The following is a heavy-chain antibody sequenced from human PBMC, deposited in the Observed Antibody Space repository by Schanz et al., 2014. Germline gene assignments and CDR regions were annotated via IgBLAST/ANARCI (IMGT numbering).Heavy chain of an antibody. J-gene: IGHJ6*02. Sequence: QIHLVQSGAEVKKPGSAVRVSCKASRDTFSRYSICWVRQAPGQGLEWMGRILPTVGIVNYGQKFQGRVTMTADKSTSTVYMELSSLRSEDTAVYYCARDLLGRFLEVGGETSYYSGMDVWGQGTTVTVSS. CDR2: ILPTVGIV. D-gene: IGHD3-3*01. CDR3: ARDLLGRFLEVGGETSYYSGMDV. V-gene: IGHV1-69*04. CDR1: RDTFSRYS.